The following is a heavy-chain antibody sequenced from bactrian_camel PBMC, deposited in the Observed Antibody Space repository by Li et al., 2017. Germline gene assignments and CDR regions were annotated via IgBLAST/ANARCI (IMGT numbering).Heavy chain of an antibody. D-gene: IGHD6*01. V-gene: IGHV3-2*01. J-gene: IGHJ4*01. CDR2: VYSDGTNT. CDR1: GFTFSSND. CDR3: AKDYFDQHQLEFLWSMVLIEVVFCTVRWLVKIQSLIT. Sequence: HVQLVESGGGSVQAGGSLRLSCAASGFTFSSNDMSWVRQVPGKGLEWVSSVYSDGTNTYYADSVKGRFTISRDNAKNTLYLQLNSLKTEDTAMYYCAKDYFDQHQLEFLWSMVLIEVVFCTVRWLVKIQSLITGTRGPRSPSP.